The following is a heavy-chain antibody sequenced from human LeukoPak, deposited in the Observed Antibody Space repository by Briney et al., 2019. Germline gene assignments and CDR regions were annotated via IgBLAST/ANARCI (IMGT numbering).Heavy chain of an antibody. V-gene: IGHV4-4*07. CDR2: VYRSGST. D-gene: IGHD3-22*01. CDR3: ARGGPHEYDNSGIDY. CDR1: GGSTSSYY. J-gene: IGHJ4*02. Sequence: SETLSLTCTVSGGSTSSYYWSWIRKPARQGRELIGRVYRSGSTDYNPSLKSRVTMSVATSKDQFSLKLSSVTAADTAVYYCARGGPHEYDNSGIDYWGQGTLVTVSS.